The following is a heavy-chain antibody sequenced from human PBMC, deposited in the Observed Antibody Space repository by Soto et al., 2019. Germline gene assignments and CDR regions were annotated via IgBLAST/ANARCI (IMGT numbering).Heavy chain of an antibody. CDR3: TTHIAARRVFDY. Sequence: GGSLRLSCAASGFTFSNAWMSWVRQAPGKGLEWVGRIKSKTDGGTTDYAAPVKGRFTISRDDSKNTLYLQMNSLKTEDTAVYYCTTHIAARRVFDYWGQGTLVTVSS. J-gene: IGHJ4*02. CDR1: GFTFSNAW. V-gene: IGHV3-15*01. D-gene: IGHD6-6*01. CDR2: IKSKTDGGTT.